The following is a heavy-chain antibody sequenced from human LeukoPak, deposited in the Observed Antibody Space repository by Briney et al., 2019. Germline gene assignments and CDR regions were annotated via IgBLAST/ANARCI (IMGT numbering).Heavy chain of an antibody. CDR2: INPSGGST. CDR1: GYTFTSYD. Sequence: GASVKVSCKASGYTFTSYDINWVRQATGQGLEWMGIINPSGGSTSYAQKLQGRVTMTRDMSTSTVYMELSSLRSEDTAVYYCARGQGLRYYMDVWGKGTTVTVSS. CDR3: ARGQGLRYYMDV. J-gene: IGHJ6*03. V-gene: IGHV1-46*04.